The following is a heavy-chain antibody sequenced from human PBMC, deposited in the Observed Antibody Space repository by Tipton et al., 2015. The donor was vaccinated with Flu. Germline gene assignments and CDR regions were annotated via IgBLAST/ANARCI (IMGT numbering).Heavy chain of an antibody. V-gene: IGHV1-2*06. CDR2: INPNSGGT. D-gene: IGHD3-3*01. CDR1: GYTFTGYY. J-gene: IGHJ4*02. Sequence: QLVQSGAEVKKPGASVKVSCKASGYTFTGYYMHWVRQAPGQGLEWMGRINPNSGGTNDAQKFQGRVTMTRDTSISTAYMELSRLGAEDTAGYYCARLGIFGVVNDYWGQGTLVTVSS. CDR3: ARLGIFGVVNDY.